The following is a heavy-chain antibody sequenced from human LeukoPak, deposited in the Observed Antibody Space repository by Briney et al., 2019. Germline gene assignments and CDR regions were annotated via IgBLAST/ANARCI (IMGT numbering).Heavy chain of an antibody. V-gene: IGHV3-74*01. CDR1: GFTLSKYW. J-gene: IGHJ4*02. CDR2: ISSDGTTT. CDR3: ARDTDGSLDY. D-gene: IGHD1-26*01. Sequence: PGGSLRLSCAASGFTLSKYWMHWVRQAPGKGLAWVSRISSDGTTTAYADSVKGRFTISRDNPKNSVYVQMNSLRADDTAVYYCARDTDGSLDYWGQGILVTVAS.